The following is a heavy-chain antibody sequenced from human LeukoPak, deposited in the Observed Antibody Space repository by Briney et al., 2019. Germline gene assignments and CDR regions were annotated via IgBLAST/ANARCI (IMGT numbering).Heavy chain of an antibody. Sequence: SETLSLTCTVSGGSISSYYWSWIRQPAGKGLEWIGRIYTSRSTNYNPSLKSRVAMSVDTSKNQFSLKLSSVTAADTAVYYCARVALTSYYYYGMDVWGQGTTVTVSS. CDR2: IYTSRST. D-gene: IGHD1-1*01. V-gene: IGHV4-4*07. CDR3: ARVALTSYYYYGMDV. J-gene: IGHJ6*02. CDR1: GGSISSYY.